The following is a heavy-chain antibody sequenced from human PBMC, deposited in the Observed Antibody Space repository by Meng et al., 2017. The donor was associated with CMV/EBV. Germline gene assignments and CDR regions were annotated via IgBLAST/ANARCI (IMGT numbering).Heavy chain of an antibody. V-gene: IGHV3-48*03. CDR3: ARGRHYYDFWSGPDHDYYYYGMDV. CDR1: GFTFSSYE. J-gene: IGHJ6*02. CDR2: ISSSGSTI. Sequence: GESLKISCAASGFTFSSYEMNWVRQAPGKGLERVSYISSSGSTIYYADSVKGRFTISRDNAKNSLYLQMNSLRAEDTAVYYCARGRHYYDFWSGPDHDYYYYGMDVWGQGTTVTVSS. D-gene: IGHD3-3*01.